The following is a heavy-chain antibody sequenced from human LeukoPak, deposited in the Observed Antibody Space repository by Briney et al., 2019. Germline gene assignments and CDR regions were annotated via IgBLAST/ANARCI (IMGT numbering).Heavy chain of an antibody. CDR1: GVSISSSNW. Sequence: SETLSLTCAVSGVSISSSNWWHWVRQPPGKGLEWIGEIYHSGSTNYNPSLKSRVTISVDTSKNQFSLKLSSVTAADTAVYYCARWLGYCRDWGQGTLVTVSS. CDR2: IYHSGST. J-gene: IGHJ4*02. D-gene: IGHD2-15*01. V-gene: IGHV4-4*02. CDR3: ARWLGYCRD.